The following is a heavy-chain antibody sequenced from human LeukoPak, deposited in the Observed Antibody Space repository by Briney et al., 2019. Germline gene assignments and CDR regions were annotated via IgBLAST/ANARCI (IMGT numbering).Heavy chain of an antibody. D-gene: IGHD1-26*01. Sequence: GGSLRLSCAASGFTFSSYGIHWVRQAPGKGLEWLSYISSISTIIYYAGSVKGRFTISRDNAKNSLYLQMNSLRDEDTAVYYCARDLHSGAYTFDYWGQGTLVTVSS. V-gene: IGHV3-48*02. CDR1: GFTFSSYG. J-gene: IGHJ4*02. CDR2: ISSISTII. CDR3: ARDLHSGAYTFDY.